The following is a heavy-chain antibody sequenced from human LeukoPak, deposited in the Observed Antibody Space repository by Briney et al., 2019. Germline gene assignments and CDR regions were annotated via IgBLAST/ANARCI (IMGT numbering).Heavy chain of an antibody. CDR1: GYTFTSYG. V-gene: IGHV1-18*01. Sequence: ASVKVSCKASGYTFTSYGISWVRQAPGQGLEWMGWISAYNGNTNYAQKLQGRVTVTTDTSTSTAYMELRSLRSDDTAVYYCAINYDSSGYYYGKFDYWGQGTLVTVSS. CDR3: AINYDSSGYYYGKFDY. D-gene: IGHD3-22*01. J-gene: IGHJ4*02. CDR2: ISAYNGNT.